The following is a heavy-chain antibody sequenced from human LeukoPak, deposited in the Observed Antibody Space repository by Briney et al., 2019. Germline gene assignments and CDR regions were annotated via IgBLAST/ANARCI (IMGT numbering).Heavy chain of an antibody. Sequence: GGSLRLSCAASGFTFSSYSMDWVRQAPGKGLEWVSSISSSSSYIYYADSVKGRFTISRDNAKNSLYLQMNSLRAEDTAVYYCARDRSGSYGYWGQGTLVTVSS. D-gene: IGHD1-26*01. V-gene: IGHV3-21*01. J-gene: IGHJ4*02. CDR2: ISSSSSYI. CDR1: GFTFSSYS. CDR3: ARDRSGSYGY.